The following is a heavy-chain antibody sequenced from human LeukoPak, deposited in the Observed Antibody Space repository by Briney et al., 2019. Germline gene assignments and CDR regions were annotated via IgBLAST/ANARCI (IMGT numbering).Heavy chain of an antibody. V-gene: IGHV1-18*04. CDR2: ISAYNGNT. CDR3: ARDAETRGYSGYCFDY. Sequence: ASVKVSCKASGYTFTGYYMHWVRQAPGQGLEWMGWISAYNGNTNYAQKLQGRVTMTTDTSTSTAYMELRSLRSDDTAVYYCARDAETRGYSGYCFDYWGQGTLVTVSS. D-gene: IGHD5-12*01. J-gene: IGHJ4*02. CDR1: GYTFTGYY.